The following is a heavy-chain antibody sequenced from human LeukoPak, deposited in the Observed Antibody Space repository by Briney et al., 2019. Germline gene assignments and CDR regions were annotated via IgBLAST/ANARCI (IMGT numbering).Heavy chain of an antibody. V-gene: IGHV3-7*01. Sequence: PGGSLRLSCAASGFTFSSYWMSWVRQAPGKGLEGVANIKQDGSEKYYVDSVKGRFTISRDNAKNSLYLQMNSLRAEDTAVYYCARETPDYYDSSGYPVDYWGQGTLVTVSS. J-gene: IGHJ4*02. CDR2: IKQDGSEK. CDR1: GFTFSSYW. D-gene: IGHD3-22*01. CDR3: ARETPDYYDSSGYPVDY.